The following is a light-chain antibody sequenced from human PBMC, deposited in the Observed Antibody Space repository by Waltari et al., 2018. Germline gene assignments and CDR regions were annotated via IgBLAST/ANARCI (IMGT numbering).Light chain of an antibody. J-gene: IGKJ2*01. CDR2: GAS. CDR1: PTVDRH. V-gene: IGKV3-15*01. CDR3: QQYYDWPPYT. Sequence: EIVMTQSPATLSVSPGEGATLSCRASPTVDRHLAWYQQRPGQAPRLLIYGASTRATGIPVRFSGSGSGTEFTLTISSLQSEDFALYYCQQYYDWPPYTFGQGTKLEIK.